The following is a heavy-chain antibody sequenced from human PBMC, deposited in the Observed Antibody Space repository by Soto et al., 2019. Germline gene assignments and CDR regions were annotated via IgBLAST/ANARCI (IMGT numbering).Heavy chain of an antibody. CDR1: GYSFATSD. J-gene: IGHJ4*02. D-gene: IGHD3-22*01. V-gene: IGHV1-18*01. CDR2: ISVYNGNT. CDR3: ARAGQYYDSSGYVN. Sequence: QVKLVQSGTEVKKPGASLKVSCKASGYSFATSDISWVRQAPGQGLEWMGWISVYNGNTNYDQKLHDRVTMTTDTSTTTAYLELRSLRSDDTAVYYCARAGQYYDSSGYVNWGQGTLVTVSS.